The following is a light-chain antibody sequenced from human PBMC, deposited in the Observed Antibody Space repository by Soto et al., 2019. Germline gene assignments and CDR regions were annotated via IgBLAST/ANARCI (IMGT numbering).Light chain of an antibody. CDR1: QSVASRS. J-gene: IGKJ1*01. Sequence: EIVLTQSPGTLSLSPGERATLSCRASQSVASRSLGWYQQKPGQAPRLLISGSSTRATDIPDRFSGSGSGTDFTLTINSLEPEDSAVYYCQHYGESPWTFGQGTKVEIK. V-gene: IGKV3-20*01. CDR2: GSS. CDR3: QHYGESPWT.